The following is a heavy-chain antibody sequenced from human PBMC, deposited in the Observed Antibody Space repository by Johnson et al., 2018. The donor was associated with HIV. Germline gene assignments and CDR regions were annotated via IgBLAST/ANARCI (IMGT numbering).Heavy chain of an antibody. D-gene: IGHD3-16*01. CDR2: ISWNSGSI. V-gene: IGHV3-NL1*01. Sequence: QVQLVESGGGVVQPGGSLRLSCAASGFTFSSYGMHWVRQAPGKGLEWVSGISWNSGSIGYADSVKGRFTISRDNAKNSLYLQMNSLRAEDTAVYYCARERRPWGPDAFDIWGQGTMVTVSS. CDR1: GFTFSSYG. CDR3: ARERRPWGPDAFDI. J-gene: IGHJ3*02.